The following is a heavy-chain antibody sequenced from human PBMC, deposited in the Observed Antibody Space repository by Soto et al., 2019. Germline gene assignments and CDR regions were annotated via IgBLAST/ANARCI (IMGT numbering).Heavy chain of an antibody. J-gene: IGHJ6*02. V-gene: IGHV1-18*01. CDR3: ARILMDTAMVIGMDV. CDR1: GYTFTSYG. D-gene: IGHD5-18*01. Sequence: QVQLVQSGAEVKKPGASVKVSCKASGYTFTSYGISWVRQAPGQGHEWMGWISAYNGNTNYAQKLQGKVTMPTDTATGTAYMDPRSLRSAETAVYYCARILMDTAMVIGMDVWGHGTTVTVSS. CDR2: ISAYNGNT.